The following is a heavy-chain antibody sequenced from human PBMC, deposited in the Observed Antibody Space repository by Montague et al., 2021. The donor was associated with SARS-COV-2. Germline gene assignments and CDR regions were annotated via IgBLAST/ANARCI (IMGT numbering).Heavy chain of an antibody. J-gene: IGHJ2*01. Sequence: SETLSLTCTVSGFSISSGYQWGWIRQPPGKGPEWIGRVYHSGNTYYSPSLKSRVTISVDTSKNQFSLRLTSLTATDTAVYYCARQPLTTMILVVITQPRRYFDLWGRGTLVTVSS. V-gene: IGHV4-38-2*02. CDR3: ARQPLTTMILVVITQPRRYFDL. CDR2: VYHSGNT. D-gene: IGHD3-22*01. CDR1: GFSISSGYQ.